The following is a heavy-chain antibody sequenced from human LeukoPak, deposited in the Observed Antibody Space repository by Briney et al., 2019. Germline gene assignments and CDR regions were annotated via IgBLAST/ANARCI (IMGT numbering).Heavy chain of an antibody. CDR3: AKDLEYIVVVPAAIGSDY. V-gene: IGHV3-30*18. J-gene: IGHJ4*02. Sequence: GGSLRLSCAASGFTFSSYGMHWVRQAPGKGLEWVAVTSYDGSNKYYADSVKGRFTISRDNSKNTLYLQMNSLRAEDTAVYYCAKDLEYIVVVPAAIGSDYWGQGTLVTVSS. CDR2: TSYDGSNK. D-gene: IGHD2-2*02. CDR1: GFTFSSYG.